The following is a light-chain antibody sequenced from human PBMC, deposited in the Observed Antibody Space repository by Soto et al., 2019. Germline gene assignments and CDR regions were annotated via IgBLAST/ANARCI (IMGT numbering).Light chain of an antibody. CDR2: RAS. Sequence: EVVVTQSPGTLSLSPGERATLSCSASQTVDSTYLAWYQQKPGQAPRLLIYRASSRSAGVPDRFSGSGSGTDFTLTICKRDPEDFAVYYCQQYDTSPPLYTFGQGNKLEIK. CDR1: QTVDSTY. V-gene: IGKV3-20*01. CDR3: QQYDTSPPLYT. J-gene: IGKJ2*01.